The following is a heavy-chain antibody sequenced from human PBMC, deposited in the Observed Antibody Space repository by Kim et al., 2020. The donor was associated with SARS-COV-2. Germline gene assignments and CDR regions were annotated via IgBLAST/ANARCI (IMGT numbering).Heavy chain of an antibody. D-gene: IGHD3-22*01. CDR3: ATDYYDSSGYYRAIDY. Sequence: SVKGRFTISRDNSKNTLYLQINSLRAEDTAVYYCATDYYDSSGYYRAIDYWGQGTLVTVSS. J-gene: IGHJ4*02. V-gene: IGHV3-30*03.